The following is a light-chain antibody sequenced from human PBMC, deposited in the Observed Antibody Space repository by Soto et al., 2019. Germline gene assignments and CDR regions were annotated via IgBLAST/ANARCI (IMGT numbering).Light chain of an antibody. CDR2: GVS. CDR1: QVIRSD. V-gene: IGKV1-17*01. Sequence: DIQLTQSPSSLSASVGDRVTLTCRASQVIRSDLGWYQQKPGKAPERLIYGVSNLEGGVPSRFSGSGSATEFTLTISSLQPEDCATYYCLQVNTYPHTFGQGTKLEI. CDR3: LQVNTYPHT. J-gene: IGKJ2*01.